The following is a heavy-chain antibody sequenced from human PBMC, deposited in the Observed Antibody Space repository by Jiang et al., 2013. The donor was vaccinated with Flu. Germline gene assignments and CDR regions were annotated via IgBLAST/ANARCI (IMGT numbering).Heavy chain of an antibody. CDR3: ARTQQYCSGGSCYSDNGWAFDY. V-gene: IGHV6-1*01. Sequence: VSSNSAAWNWIRQSPSRGLEWLGRTYYRSKWYNDYAVSVKSRITINPDTSKNQFSLQLNSVTPEDTAVYYCARTQQYCSGGSCYSDNGWAFDYWGQGTLVTVSS. CDR1: VSSNSAA. J-gene: IGHJ4*02. D-gene: IGHD2-15*01. CDR2: TYYRSKWYN.